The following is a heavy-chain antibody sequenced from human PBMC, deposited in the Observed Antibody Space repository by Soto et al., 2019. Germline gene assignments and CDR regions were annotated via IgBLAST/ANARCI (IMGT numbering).Heavy chain of an antibody. CDR2: IFSSGST. J-gene: IGHJ4*02. V-gene: IGHV4-4*07. CDR1: GGSIITFY. D-gene: IGHD5-18*01. CDR3: AREWSYTAYNFAHGIQLWSFDF. Sequence: SETLSLTCTVSGGSIITFYWSWVRQPAGKGLEWIGRIFSSGSTSFNPSLESRVAMSVDTSKNHFSLNLRSVTAADMAVYDCAREWSYTAYNFAHGIQLWSFDFWGQGALVTVSS.